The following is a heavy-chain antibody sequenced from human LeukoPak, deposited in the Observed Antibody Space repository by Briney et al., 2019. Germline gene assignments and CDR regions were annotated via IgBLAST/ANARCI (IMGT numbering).Heavy chain of an antibody. CDR2: INPNSGGA. J-gene: IGHJ6*03. D-gene: IGHD6-25*01. V-gene: IGHV1-2*06. Sequence: ASVKVSCKASRYTFTGFYMHWVRQAPGQGLEWMGRINPNSGGANYAQKFQGRVTMTRDTSITTVYMELSRLGSNDTAVYYCAKAGAAAGRGSFYYYMDVWGKGTTVTVSS. CDR3: AKAGAAAGRGSFYYYMDV. CDR1: RYTFTGFY.